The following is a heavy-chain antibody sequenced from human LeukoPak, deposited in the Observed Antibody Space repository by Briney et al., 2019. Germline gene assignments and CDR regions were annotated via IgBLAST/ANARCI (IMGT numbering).Heavy chain of an antibody. J-gene: IGHJ4*02. V-gene: IGHV3-53*01. Sequence: SGGSLRLSCAASGFTVTSTYMSWVRQAPGKGLEWVSVIYAGGNTYYADSVKGRFTISRDNSKNTLYLQMNSLRVEDTAVYYCARRYETTRGLAYWGQGALVTVSS. CDR3: ARRYETTRGLAY. CDR1: GFTVTSTY. D-gene: IGHD1-26*01. CDR2: IYAGGNT.